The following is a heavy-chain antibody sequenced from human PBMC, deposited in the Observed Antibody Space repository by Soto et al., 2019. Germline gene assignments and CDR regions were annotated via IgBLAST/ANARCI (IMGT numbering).Heavy chain of an antibody. CDR3: AHRLNLNSNWNYGRFDF. CDR2: VYWDGDN. V-gene: IGHV2-5*02. Sequence: QITLKESGPTVVRPTQTLTLTCTFSGFSRTTYGEGVGWVRQPPGKALEWLALVYWDGDNRFSPSLKTRLTVAKDTSKHHVVLIMTNMDPLDTATYFCAHRLNLNSNWNYGRFDFWGQGTLVTVPS. CDR1: GFSRTTYGEG. J-gene: IGHJ4*02. D-gene: IGHD1-7*01.